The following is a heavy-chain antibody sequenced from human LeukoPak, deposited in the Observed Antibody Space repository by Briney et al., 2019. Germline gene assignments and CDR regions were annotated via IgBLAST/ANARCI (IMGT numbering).Heavy chain of an antibody. CDR1: GFTFSSYS. V-gene: IGHV3-21*01. J-gene: IGHJ4*02. CDR2: ISSSSSYI. D-gene: IGHD2-21*02. Sequence: GGSLRLSCAASGFTFSSYSMNWVRQAPGKGLEWVSSISSSSSYIYYADSVKGRFTISRDNAKNSLYLQMNSLRAEDTAVYYCAGVGDPDGFDYWGQGTLVTVSS. CDR3: AGVGDPDGFDY.